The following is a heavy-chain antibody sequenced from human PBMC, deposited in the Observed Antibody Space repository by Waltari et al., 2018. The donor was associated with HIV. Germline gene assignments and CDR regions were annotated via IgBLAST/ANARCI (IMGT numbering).Heavy chain of an antibody. Sequence: QVQLQQWGAGLLKPSETLSLTCAVYGVSFRGYYWSWIRQSPGKGLEWIGEINHSGSTNYNPSLKSRVTMSVDTSKNQCSLKLSCVTAADTAVYYCARGGNYYGSGSYYKLDYWGQGTLVTVSS. CDR1: GVSFRGYY. CDR3: ARGGNYYGSGSYYKLDY. CDR2: INHSGST. J-gene: IGHJ4*02. V-gene: IGHV4-34*01. D-gene: IGHD3-10*01.